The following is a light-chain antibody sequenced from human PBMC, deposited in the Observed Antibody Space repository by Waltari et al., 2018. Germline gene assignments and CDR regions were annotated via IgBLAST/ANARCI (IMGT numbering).Light chain of an antibody. J-gene: IGKJ1*01. CDR1: QSVSSSY. CDR3: QQSYNTPPVT. V-gene: IGKV3-20*01. CDR2: GAS. Sequence: EIVLTQSPGTLSLSPGERATLSCRASQSVSSSYLAWYQQKPGQAPRLLIYGASSRATGIPDRFSGSGSGTDFTLTISRLEPEDFGTYYCQQSYNTPPVTFGPGTKVDIK.